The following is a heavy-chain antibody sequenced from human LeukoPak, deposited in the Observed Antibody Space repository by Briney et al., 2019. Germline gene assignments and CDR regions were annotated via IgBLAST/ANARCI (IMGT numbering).Heavy chain of an antibody. CDR3: ARGGWPSGGDWRLER. V-gene: IGHV1-2*02. CDR2: INPNSGGT. J-gene: IGHJ4*02. CDR1: GYTFTGYY. Sequence: ASVKVSCKASGYTFTGYYMHWVRQAPGQGLEWMGWINPNSGGTNYAQKFQGRVTMTRDTSISTAYMELSRLRSDDTAVYYCARGGWPSGGDWRLERWGQGTLVTVSS. D-gene: IGHD2-21*02.